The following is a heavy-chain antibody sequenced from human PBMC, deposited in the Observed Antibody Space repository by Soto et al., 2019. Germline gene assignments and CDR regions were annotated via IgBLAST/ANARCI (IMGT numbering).Heavy chain of an antibody. V-gene: IGHV4-59*01. D-gene: IGHD3-3*01. J-gene: IGHJ3*02. CDR3: ASSSPHYDFWSGYSFWDAFDI. Sequence: PSETLSLTCTVSGGSISDYYWSWIRQPPGKGLEWIGYISYSGSTNYNPSLKSRVTISVDTSKNQFSLKLSSVTAADTAVYYCASSSPHYDFWSGYSFWDAFDIWGQGTMVTVSS. CDR2: ISYSGST. CDR1: GGSISDYY.